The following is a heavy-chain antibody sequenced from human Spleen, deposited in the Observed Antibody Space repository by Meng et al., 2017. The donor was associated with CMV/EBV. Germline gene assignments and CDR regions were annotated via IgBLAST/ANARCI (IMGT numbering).Heavy chain of an antibody. J-gene: IGHJ4*02. CDR1: RFTVNTNY. Sequence: GESLKISCAASRFTVNTNYMSWVRQTPGKGLEWVSIIHSGGSTHYADSVRGRFTISRDNTKNTLYLQMNSLRPDDTGVYYCARSMNTAADYWGQGTPVTVSS. CDR3: ARSMNTAADY. V-gene: IGHV3-66*02. CDR2: IHSGGST. D-gene: IGHD6-13*01.